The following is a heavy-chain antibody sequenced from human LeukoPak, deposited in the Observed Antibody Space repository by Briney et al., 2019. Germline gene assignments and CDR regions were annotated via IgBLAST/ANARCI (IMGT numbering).Heavy chain of an antibody. J-gene: IGHJ3*01. Sequence: SETLSLTCTVSGGSISDYYWCWIRQPPGKGLEWIGYIYYSGSTKYNPYLKSRVTISIDTSKNQFSLKLSSVTAADTALYYCARGTGAYYYLWGQGTMVTVSS. CDR3: ARGTGAYYYL. V-gene: IGHV4-59*01. D-gene: IGHD3-22*01. CDR1: GGSISDYY. CDR2: IYYSGST.